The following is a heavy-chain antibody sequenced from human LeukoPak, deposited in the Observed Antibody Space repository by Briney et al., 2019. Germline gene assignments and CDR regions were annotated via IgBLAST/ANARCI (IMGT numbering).Heavy chain of an antibody. D-gene: IGHD3-10*01. V-gene: IGHV3-23*01. CDR2: IRGSGDKT. Sequence: PGGSLRLSCAASGFTFSSYALSWARQAPGKGLEWVSGIRGSGDKTYYADSVKGRFTISRDNSQNTLYLQMNNLRGEDTAVYYCAKDRYKTVVRGSDYWGQGTLVTVSS. J-gene: IGHJ4*02. CDR3: AKDRYKTVVRGSDY. CDR1: GFTFSSYA.